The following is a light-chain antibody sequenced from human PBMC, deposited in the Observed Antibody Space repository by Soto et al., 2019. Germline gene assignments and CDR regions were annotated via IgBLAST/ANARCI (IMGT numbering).Light chain of an antibody. J-gene: IGLJ2*01. CDR2: NNN. V-gene: IGLV1-44*01. CDR3: AAWDDSLNGQR. CDR1: SSNIGSNT. Sequence: QSVLTQPPSASGTPGQRVTISCSGSSSNIGSNTVNWYQQLPGTAPKLLIYNNNQRPSGVPVRFSASKSGTSASLAISGLQSEDEADYYCAAWDDSLNGQRFGGGTKVTVL.